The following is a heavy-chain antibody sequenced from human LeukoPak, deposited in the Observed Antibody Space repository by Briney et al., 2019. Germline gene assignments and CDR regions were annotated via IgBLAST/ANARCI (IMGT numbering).Heavy chain of an antibody. Sequence: GGSLRLSCAASGFTFSSYSMNWVRQAPGKGLEWVSSISSRSSYIYYADSVKGRFTISRDNAKNSLYLQMNSLRAEDTAVYYCARETVAGTYYWGQGTLVTVSS. D-gene: IGHD6-19*01. CDR2: ISSRSSYI. J-gene: IGHJ4*02. V-gene: IGHV3-21*01. CDR3: ARETVAGTYY. CDR1: GFTFSSYS.